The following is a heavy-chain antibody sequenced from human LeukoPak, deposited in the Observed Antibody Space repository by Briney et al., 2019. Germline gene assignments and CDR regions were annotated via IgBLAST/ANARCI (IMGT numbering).Heavy chain of an antibody. CDR2: INPNSGGT. V-gene: IGHV1-2*02. CDR1: GGTFTGYY. CDR3: ARDPPGRLLGLRFWFDP. D-gene: IGHD3-10*01. Sequence: GASVKVSCKASGGTFTGYYMHWVRQAPGQGLEWMGWINPNSGGTNYAQKFQGRVTMTRDTSISTAYMELSRLRSDDTAVYYCARDPPGRLLGLRFWFDPWGRGTLVTVSS. J-gene: IGHJ5*02.